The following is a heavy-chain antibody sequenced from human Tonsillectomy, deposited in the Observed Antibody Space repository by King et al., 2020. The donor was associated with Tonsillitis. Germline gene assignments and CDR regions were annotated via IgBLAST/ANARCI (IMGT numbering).Heavy chain of an antibody. J-gene: IGHJ4*02. CDR1: GGSISTYY. CDR3: ARTSSYFDY. Sequence: QLQESGPGLVKPSETLSLTCTVSGGSISTYYWSWIRQPPGKGLEWIGFIHYSGSTNYNPSLKSRVTISVDTSKNQFSLRLSSVTAADTAVYYCARTSSYFDYWGRGTLVTVSS. CDR2: IHYSGST. V-gene: IGHV4-59*01.